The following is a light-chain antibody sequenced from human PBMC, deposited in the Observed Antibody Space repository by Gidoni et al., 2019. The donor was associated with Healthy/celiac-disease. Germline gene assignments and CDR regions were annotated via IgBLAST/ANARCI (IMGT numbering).Light chain of an antibody. V-gene: IGLV1-51*01. CDR1: SSNIGNNY. CDR3: GTWDSSLSAVV. Sequence: QSVLTPPPSVSAAPGQKVTNSCSGSSSNIGNNYVSWYQQLPGTAPKLLIYDNNKRPSGIPDRFSGSKSGTSATLGITGLQTGDEADYYCGTWDSSLSAVVFGGGTKLTVL. J-gene: IGLJ2*01. CDR2: DNN.